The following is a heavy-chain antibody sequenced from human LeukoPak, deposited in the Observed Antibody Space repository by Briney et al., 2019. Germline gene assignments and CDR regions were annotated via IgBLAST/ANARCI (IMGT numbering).Heavy chain of an antibody. CDR2: ISAYNGNT. CDR3: ARVRGYYYDSSGYSFDY. V-gene: IGHV1-18*01. J-gene: IGHJ4*02. D-gene: IGHD3-22*01. CDR1: GYTFTSYG. Sequence: ASVTVSCKASGYTFTSYGISWVRQAPGRGLEWMGWISAYNGNTNYAQKLQGRVAMTTDTSTSTAYMELRSLRSDDTAVYYCARVRGYYYDSSGYSFDYWGQGTLVTVSS.